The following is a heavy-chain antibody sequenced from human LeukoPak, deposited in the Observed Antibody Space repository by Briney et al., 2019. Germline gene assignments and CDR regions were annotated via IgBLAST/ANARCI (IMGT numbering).Heavy chain of an antibody. CDR3: ARDRRVAGTRGYYFDY. CDR2: IYYSGST. J-gene: IGHJ4*02. CDR1: GGSISSYY. Sequence: PSETLSLTCTVSGGSISSYYWSWIRQPPGKGLEWIGYIYYSGSTNYNPSLKSRVTISVDTSKIQFSLKLSSVTAADTAVYYCARDRRVAGTRGYYFDYWGQGTLVTVSS. D-gene: IGHD6-19*01. V-gene: IGHV4-59*12.